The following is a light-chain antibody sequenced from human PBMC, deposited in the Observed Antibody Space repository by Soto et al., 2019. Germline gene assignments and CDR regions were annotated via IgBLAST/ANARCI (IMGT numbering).Light chain of an antibody. CDR2: DAS. V-gene: IGKV3D-15*01. J-gene: IGKJ4*01. Sequence: EIVMTQSPATLSVSPRERATLSCRASQRISSNLAWYQQKPGQAPRLLIYDASYRATGIPARFSGSGSGTDFTLTISSLQPEDFATYYCQQSYKTPLTFGGGTKVDIK. CDR3: QQSYKTPLT. CDR1: QRISSN.